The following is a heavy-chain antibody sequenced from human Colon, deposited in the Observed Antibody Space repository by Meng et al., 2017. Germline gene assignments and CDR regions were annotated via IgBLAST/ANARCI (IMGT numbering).Heavy chain of an antibody. V-gene: IGHV6-1*01. CDR2: TYYRSKWYN. CDR3: ARDHGYSYGLPLDY. Sequence: QVRLQQSGPGLVKLSQTLALPWVISGDSVSSNTAAWNWIRQSPSRGLEWLGRTYYRSKWYNEYAVSVKSRMTFNADTSKNQVSLQVNSVTPEDTAVYYYARDHGYSYGLPLDYWGQGILVTVSS. D-gene: IGHD5-18*01. J-gene: IGHJ4*02. CDR1: GDSVSSNTAA.